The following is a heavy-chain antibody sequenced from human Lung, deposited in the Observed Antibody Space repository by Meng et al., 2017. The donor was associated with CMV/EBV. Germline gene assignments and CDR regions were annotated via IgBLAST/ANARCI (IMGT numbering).Heavy chain of an antibody. CDR2: IIPIFGTA. Sequence: SVKVSCKASGGTFSSYAISWVRQAPGQGLEWMGGIIPIFGTANYAQKFQGRVTITTDESTSTAYMELCSLRSEDTAVYYFASPGGMEVWGQETTLTVSS. V-gene: IGHV1-69*05. CDR3: ASPGGMEV. CDR1: GGTFSSYA. J-gene: IGHJ6*02. D-gene: IGHD3-10*01.